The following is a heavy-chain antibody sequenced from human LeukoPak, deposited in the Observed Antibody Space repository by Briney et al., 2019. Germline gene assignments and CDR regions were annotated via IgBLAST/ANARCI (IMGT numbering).Heavy chain of an antibody. CDR3: TRQAIGELLQKAPFDY. CDR2: IRSKAYGGTT. J-gene: IGHJ4*02. V-gene: IGHV3-49*03. D-gene: IGHD3-10*01. CDR1: GFTFGDYA. Sequence: PGGSLRLSCTASGFTFGDYAMSWFRQAPGKGLEWVGFIRSKAYGGTTEYAASVKGRFTISRDDSKSIAYLQMNSLKTEDTAVYYCTRQAIGELLQKAPFDYWGQGTLVTVSS.